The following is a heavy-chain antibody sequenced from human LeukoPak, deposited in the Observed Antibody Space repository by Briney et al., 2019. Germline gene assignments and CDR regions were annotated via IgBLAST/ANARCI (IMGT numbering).Heavy chain of an antibody. D-gene: IGHD6-13*01. V-gene: IGHV4-34*01. Sequence: SETQSLTCAVYGGSFSGYYWSWIRQPPGKGLEWIGEINHSGSTNYNPSLKSRVTISVDTSKNQFSLKLSSVTAADTAVYYCARAIAAADHFDYWGQGTLVTVSS. CDR1: GGSFSGYY. CDR3: ARAIAAADHFDY. J-gene: IGHJ4*02. CDR2: INHSGST.